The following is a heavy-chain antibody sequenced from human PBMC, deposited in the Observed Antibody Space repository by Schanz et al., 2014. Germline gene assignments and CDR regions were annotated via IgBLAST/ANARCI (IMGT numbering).Heavy chain of an antibody. CDR2: IVPVVGVT. J-gene: IGHJ4*02. Sequence: QVLLVQSGAEVKKPGSSVNISCKASGGTFTSYTLGWVRQAPGQGLEWMGRIVPVVGVTVYAQKFQGRVTLTADKSTATVYMAPSRLSGDDTAVYFCADYRSGTYFDLWGQGPLVTLSP. CDR1: GGTFTSYT. CDR3: ADYRSGTYFDL. V-gene: IGHV1-69*02. D-gene: IGHD3-10*01.